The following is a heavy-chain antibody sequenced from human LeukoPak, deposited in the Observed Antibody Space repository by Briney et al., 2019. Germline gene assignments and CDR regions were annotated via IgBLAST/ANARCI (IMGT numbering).Heavy chain of an antibody. CDR1: GVAVNSYF. J-gene: IGHJ4*02. CDR3: ARGRGGD. Sequence: GGSLRLSCAVAGVAVNSYFMGWVRQAPGKGLEWVSIISSEGFTYYADSVKGRFAISRDNFKNSLYHEMNSLRAEDTAFYYCARGRGGDWGQGALVTVSS. CDR2: ISSEGFT. V-gene: IGHV3-53*01. D-gene: IGHD2-15*01.